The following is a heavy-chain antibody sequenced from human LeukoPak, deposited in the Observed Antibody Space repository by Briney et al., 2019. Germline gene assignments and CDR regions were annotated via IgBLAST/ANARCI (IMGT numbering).Heavy chain of an antibody. CDR1: GFTFDDYG. CDR2: INWNGGST. Sequence: PGGSLRLSCAASGFTFDDYGMSWVRQAPGKGLEWVSGINWNGGSTGYADSVKGRFTISRDNAKNSLYLQMNSLRAEDTALYYCARRRAVAGPGGGYYMDVWGKGTTVTVSS. D-gene: IGHD6-19*01. V-gene: IGHV3-20*04. CDR3: ARRRAVAGPGGGYYMDV. J-gene: IGHJ6*03.